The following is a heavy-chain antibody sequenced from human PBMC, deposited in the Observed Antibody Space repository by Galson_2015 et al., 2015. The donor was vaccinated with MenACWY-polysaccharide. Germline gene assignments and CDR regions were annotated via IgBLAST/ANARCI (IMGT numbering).Heavy chain of an antibody. CDR1: GFTFDDYA. V-gene: IGHV3-9*01. CDR2: ISWNSGSI. J-gene: IGHJ5*02. D-gene: IGHD2/OR15-2a*01. CDR3: AKDTALRGKSLSNWFDP. Sequence: SLRLSCAASGFTFDDYAMHWVRQAPGKGLEWVSGISWNSGSIGYADSVKGRFTISRDNAKNSLYLQMNSLRAEDTALYYCAKDTALRGKSLSNWFDPWGQGTLVTVSS.